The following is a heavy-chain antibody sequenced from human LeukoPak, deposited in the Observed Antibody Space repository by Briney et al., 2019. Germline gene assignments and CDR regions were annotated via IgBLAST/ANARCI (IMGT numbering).Heavy chain of an antibody. V-gene: IGHV1-18*01. Sequence: ASVKVSCKASGYTFTSYGISWVRQAPGQGLEWMGWISAFNGNTNYAQKLQGRVTMTTDTSTSIAYMELRSLRSDDTAVYYCARVLRGAYYDILTGRADYWGQGTLVTVSS. D-gene: IGHD3-9*01. CDR3: ARVLRGAYYDILTGRADY. CDR1: GYTFTSYG. CDR2: ISAFNGNT. J-gene: IGHJ4*02.